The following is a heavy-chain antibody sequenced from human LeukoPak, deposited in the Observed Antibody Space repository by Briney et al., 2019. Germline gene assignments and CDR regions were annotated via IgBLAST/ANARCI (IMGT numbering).Heavy chain of an antibody. V-gene: IGHV3-21*01. Sequence: GGSLRFSCAASGFTFSSYSMNGVRQAPGKGLEWVSSISSSSSYIYYADSVKGRFTISRDNAKNSLYLQMNSLRAEDTAVYYCASYSGSYPYYFDYWGQGTLVTVSS. CDR2: ISSSSSYI. J-gene: IGHJ4*02. D-gene: IGHD1-26*01. CDR3: ASYSGSYPYYFDY. CDR1: GFTFSSYS.